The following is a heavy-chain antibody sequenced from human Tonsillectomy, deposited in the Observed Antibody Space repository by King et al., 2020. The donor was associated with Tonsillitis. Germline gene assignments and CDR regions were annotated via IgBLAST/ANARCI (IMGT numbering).Heavy chain of an antibody. D-gene: IGHD3-22*01. CDR2: INPNSGAT. CDR1: GYTFTGYY. V-gene: IGHV1-2*02. CDR3: AIDLFHPYYVESSGYCYDC. Sequence: QLVQSGAEVKKPGASLKVSCTASGYTFTGYYMHWVRQAPGQGLGLEWMGWINPNSGATNSAQKFQGRVTMTRDTSISTVYMELSSLTSDDTAMYFCAIDLFHPYYVESSGYCYDCWGQGTLVTVSS. J-gene: IGHJ4*02.